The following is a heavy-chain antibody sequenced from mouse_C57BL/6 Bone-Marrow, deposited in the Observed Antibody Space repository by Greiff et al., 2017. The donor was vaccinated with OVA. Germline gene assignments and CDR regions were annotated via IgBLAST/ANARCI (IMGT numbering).Heavy chain of an antibody. CDR3: TRDQAVVAPEDY. J-gene: IGHJ4*01. V-gene: IGHV5-9-1*02. Sequence: DVMLVESGEGLVKPGGSLKLSCAASGFTFSSYAMSWVRQTPEKRLEWVAYISSGGDYIYYADTVKGRFTISRDNARNTLYLQMSSLKSEDTAMYYCTRDQAVVAPEDYWGQGTSVTVSS. CDR1: GFTFSSYA. CDR2: ISSGGDYI. D-gene: IGHD1-1*01.